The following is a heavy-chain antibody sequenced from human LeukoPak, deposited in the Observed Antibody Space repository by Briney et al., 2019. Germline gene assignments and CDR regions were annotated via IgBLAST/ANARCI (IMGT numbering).Heavy chain of an antibody. V-gene: IGHV4-34*01. J-gene: IGHJ4*02. CDR2: INHSGST. CDR1: GDSFSGYY. Sequence: SETLSLTCAVYGDSFSGYYCTWIRQSPGKGLEWIGEINHSGSTNYNPSLKSRVTISVDTSKNQFSLNLTSVTAADTAIYYCATNVPGTTYFDPWGQGTLVTVSS. CDR3: ATNVPGTTYFDP. D-gene: IGHD1-14*01.